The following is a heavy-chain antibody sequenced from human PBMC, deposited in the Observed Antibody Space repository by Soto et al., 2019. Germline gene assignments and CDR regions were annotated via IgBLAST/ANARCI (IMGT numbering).Heavy chain of an antibody. CDR2: TYYRSRFFS. CDR1: GDSVSSYSAA. V-gene: IGHV6-1*01. J-gene: IGHJ5*02. CDR3: VRDRYSSSGWFDP. Sequence: PSQTLSLPCAISGDSVSSYSAAWNWIRQSPSGGLERLGRTYYRSRFFSDYAESVKSRIIINPDTSKNQFSLQLKSVTPEDTAVYYCVRDRYSSSGWFDPWGQGTPVTVSS. D-gene: IGHD3-10*01.